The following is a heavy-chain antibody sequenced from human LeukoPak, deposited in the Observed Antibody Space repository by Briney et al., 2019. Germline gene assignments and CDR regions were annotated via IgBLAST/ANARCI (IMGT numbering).Heavy chain of an antibody. CDR1: GFIFSDYW. J-gene: IGHJ5*02. Sequence: GGSLRLSCAASGFIFSDYWMSWVRQAPGKGLEWVASIKQDGKEKHYVDSVKGRFTNSKDNAKNSLYLQMNSLRAEDTAIYYCARATRGFDPWGQGTLVTVSS. V-gene: IGHV3-7*01. CDR3: ARATRGFDP. CDR2: IKQDGKEK.